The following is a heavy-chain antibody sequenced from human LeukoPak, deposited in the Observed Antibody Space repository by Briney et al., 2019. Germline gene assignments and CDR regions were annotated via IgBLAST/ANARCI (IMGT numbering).Heavy chain of an antibody. Sequence: SETLSLTCAVYGGSFSGYYSSWIRQPPGKGLEWIGEIKHSGRTNYNPSLKSRVTISVDTSKIQFSLKLSSVTAADTAVYYCARGGAVAKNWFDPWGQGTLVTVSS. D-gene: IGHD6-19*01. CDR3: ARGGAVAKNWFDP. J-gene: IGHJ5*02. V-gene: IGHV4-34*01. CDR2: IKHSGRT. CDR1: GGSFSGYY.